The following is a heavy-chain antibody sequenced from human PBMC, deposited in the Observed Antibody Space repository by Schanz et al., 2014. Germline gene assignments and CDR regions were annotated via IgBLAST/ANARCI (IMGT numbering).Heavy chain of an antibody. J-gene: IGHJ4*02. V-gene: IGHV1-18*01. CDR1: GYTFTSHG. CDR2: ITAYNGDT. CDR3: ARGGYSSGWYDRDIAHFDY. D-gene: IGHD6-19*01. Sequence: QVQLLQSGAEVKKPGASMKVSCKASGYTFTSHGISWVRQAPGQGLEWMGWITAYNGDTNYAQKLQGRVTMTTDTSTSTAYMELRSLRSDDTAVYYCARGGYSSGWYDRDIAHFDYWGQGTLVTVAA.